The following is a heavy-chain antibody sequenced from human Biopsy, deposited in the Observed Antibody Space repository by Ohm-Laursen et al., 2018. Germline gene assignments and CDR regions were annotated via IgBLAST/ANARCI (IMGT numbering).Heavy chain of an antibody. Sequence: GASVKVSCKASGDTFNKYGIFWVRQAPGQGLEWMGRIIPIVDIVNYAQRFQGRVTMTADKSTSTAYLDLSSLISEDTAVYYCARGGSGSGYYGMDVWGQGTTATVSS. J-gene: IGHJ6*02. V-gene: IGHV1-69*04. CDR2: IIPIVDIV. CDR1: GDTFNKYG. D-gene: IGHD3-10*01. CDR3: ARGGSGSGYYGMDV.